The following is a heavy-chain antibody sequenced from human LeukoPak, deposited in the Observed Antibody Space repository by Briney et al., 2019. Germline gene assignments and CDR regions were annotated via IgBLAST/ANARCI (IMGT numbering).Heavy chain of an antibody. D-gene: IGHD2-2*01. J-gene: IGHJ4*02. Sequence: GRCLRLSCAASGFTFSSYAMHWVRQAPGKGLEWVAVISYDGSNKYYADSVKGRFTISRDNSKNTLYLQMNSLRAEDTAVYYCASPQLDCSSTSCYLTYWGQGTLVTVSS. CDR1: GFTFSSYA. CDR2: ISYDGSNK. V-gene: IGHV3-30*04. CDR3: ASPQLDCSSTSCYLTY.